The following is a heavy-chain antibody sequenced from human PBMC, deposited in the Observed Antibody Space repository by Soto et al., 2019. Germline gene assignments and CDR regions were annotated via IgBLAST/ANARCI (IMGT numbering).Heavy chain of an antibody. CDR1: GYTFTGYY. J-gene: IGHJ4*02. Sequence: ASVKVSCKASGYTFTGYYMHWVRQAPGQGLEWMGWINPNSGGTNYAQKFQGWVTMTRGTSISTAYMELSRLRSDDTAVYYCASGPAGATFFDYWGQRTLVTVSS. V-gene: IGHV1-2*04. D-gene: IGHD1-26*01. CDR2: INPNSGGT. CDR3: ASGPAGATFFDY.